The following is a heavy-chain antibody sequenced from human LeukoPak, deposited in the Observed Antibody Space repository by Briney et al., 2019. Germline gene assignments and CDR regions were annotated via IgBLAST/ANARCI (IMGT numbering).Heavy chain of an antibody. CDR3: AKRYYYDSSGYHSHALGY. CDR1: GFTFSSYE. V-gene: IGHV3-48*03. D-gene: IGHD3-22*01. CDR2: ISSSGSTI. J-gene: IGHJ4*02. Sequence: GGSLRLSCAASGFTFSSYEMNWVRQAPGKGLEWVSYISSSGSTIYYADSVKGRFTISRDNSKNTLYLQMNSLRAEDTAVYYCAKRYYYDSSGYHSHALGYWGQGTLVTVSS.